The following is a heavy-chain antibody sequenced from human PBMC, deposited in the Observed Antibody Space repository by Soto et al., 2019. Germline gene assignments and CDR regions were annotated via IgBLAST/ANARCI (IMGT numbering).Heavy chain of an antibody. CDR2: IYYDGNT. V-gene: IGHV4-39*01. J-gene: IGHJ4*02. Sequence: SETLSLACTVSGGSITSSSHYWGWIRQPPGKGLECIGNIYYDGNTYYNPSLKSRVTISLDTSKNQFSLRLNSVTAADTAVYYCARSSITPRLFMYPFDYWGQGTLVTVS. CDR1: GGSITSSSHY. CDR3: ARSSITPRLFMYPFDY. D-gene: IGHD6-6*01.